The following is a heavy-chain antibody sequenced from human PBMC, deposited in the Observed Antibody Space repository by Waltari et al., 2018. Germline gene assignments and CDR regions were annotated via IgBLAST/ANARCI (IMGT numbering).Heavy chain of an antibody. Sequence: QVQLQESGSGLVKPSETLSLTCTVSGGSISSYYWSWIRQPPEKGLEWIGYIYYSGSTNYNPSLKSRVTISVDTSKNQFSLKLSSVTAADTAVYYCARGTRYNWNYVDWFDPWGQGTLVTVSS. J-gene: IGHJ5*02. V-gene: IGHV4-59*01. CDR2: IYYSGST. CDR3: ARGTRYNWNYVDWFDP. CDR1: GGSISSYY. D-gene: IGHD1-7*01.